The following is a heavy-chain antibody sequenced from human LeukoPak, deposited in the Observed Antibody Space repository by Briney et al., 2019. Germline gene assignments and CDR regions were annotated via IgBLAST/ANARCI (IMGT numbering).Heavy chain of an antibody. V-gene: IGHV4-59*01. CDR2: IYYTGST. Sequence: SETLSLTCGVSGGAITNYYWNWIRQAPGKGLEWLGYIYYTGSTNYNPSLKSRVTISVDTSKNQFSLKLSSVTAADTAVYYCARGLRDYGDYDWFDPWGQGTLVTVSS. J-gene: IGHJ5*02. CDR3: ARGLRDYGDYDWFDP. D-gene: IGHD4-17*01. CDR1: GGAITNYY.